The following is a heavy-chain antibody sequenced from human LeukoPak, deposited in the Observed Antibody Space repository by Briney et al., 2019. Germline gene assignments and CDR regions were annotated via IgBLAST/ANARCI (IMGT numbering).Heavy chain of an antibody. CDR1: GGSISSSNW. CDR2: IYHSGST. V-gene: IGHV4-4*02. J-gene: IGHJ3*02. Sequence: PSETLSLTCAVSGGSISSSNWWSWVRQPPGKGLEWIGEIYHSGSTNYNPPLKSRVTMSVDTSKNQFSLKLSSVTAADTAVYYCARDKDYFDSGGAFDIWGQGTMVTVSS. CDR3: ARDKDYFDSGGAFDI. D-gene: IGHD3-22*01.